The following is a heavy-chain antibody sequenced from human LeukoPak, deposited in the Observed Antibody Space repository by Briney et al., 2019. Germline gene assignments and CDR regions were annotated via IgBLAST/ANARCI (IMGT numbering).Heavy chain of an antibody. Sequence: GGPLRLSCAASGFTFSSYGMHWVRQAPGKGLEWAAFIRYDGSNKYYADSVKGRFTISRDNSKNTLYLQMNSLRAEDTAVYYCAKLGCSSTSCYHIWGQGTMVTVSS. J-gene: IGHJ3*02. CDR1: GFTFSSYG. CDR2: IRYDGSNK. CDR3: AKLGCSSTSCYHI. V-gene: IGHV3-30*02. D-gene: IGHD2-2*01.